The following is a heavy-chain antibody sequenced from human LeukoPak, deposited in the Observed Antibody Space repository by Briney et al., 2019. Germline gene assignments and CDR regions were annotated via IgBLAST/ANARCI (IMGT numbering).Heavy chain of an antibody. V-gene: IGHV3-48*03. CDR1: GFTFSNYP. CDR2: IGSGGSPI. D-gene: IGHD5-18*01. CDR3: ARVRYNSGYIFDY. Sequence: GGSLRLSCAASGFTFSNYPMNWVRQAPGKGLEWVSYIGSGGSPIYYADSVRGRFSISRDNAKNSLYLQMGSLRAEDTAVYYCARVRYNSGYIFDYWGQGTLVTVSS. J-gene: IGHJ4*02.